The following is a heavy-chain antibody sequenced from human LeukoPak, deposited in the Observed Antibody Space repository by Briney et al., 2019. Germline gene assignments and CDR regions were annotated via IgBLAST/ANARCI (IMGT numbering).Heavy chain of an antibody. V-gene: IGHV1-8*03. CDR3: ARAPRITMVRGVIYWFDP. CDR2: MNPNSGNT. CDR1: GYTFTSYD. D-gene: IGHD3-10*01. Sequence: ASVKVSCKASGYTFTSYDINWVRQATRQGLEWMGWMNPNSGNTGYAQKFQGRVTITRNTSISTAYMGLSSLRSEDTAVYYCARAPRITMVRGVIYWFDPWGQGTLVTVSS. J-gene: IGHJ5*02.